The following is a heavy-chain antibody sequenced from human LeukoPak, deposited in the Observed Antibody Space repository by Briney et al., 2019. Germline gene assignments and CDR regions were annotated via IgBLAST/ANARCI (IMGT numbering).Heavy chain of an antibody. V-gene: IGHV1-8*01. CDR1: GYTFTSYD. CDR2: MNPNSGNT. Sequence: GASVKVSCKASGYTFTSYDINWVRQATGQGLEWMGWMNPNSGNTGYAQKLQGRVTMTRNTSISTAYMELSSLRSEDTAVYYCARGEEYYDFWSGYHLYYFDYWGQGTLVTVSS. D-gene: IGHD3-3*01. J-gene: IGHJ4*02. CDR3: ARGEEYYDFWSGYHLYYFDY.